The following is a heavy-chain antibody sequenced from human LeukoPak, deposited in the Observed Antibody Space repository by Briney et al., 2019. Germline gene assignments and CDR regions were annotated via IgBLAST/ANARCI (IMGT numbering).Heavy chain of an antibody. CDR2: IGVFNGNR. D-gene: IGHD1-26*01. CDR3: GRDWDWHVQF. V-gene: IGHV1-18*01. Sequence: ASVKVSCKTSGYTFSRYGFSWVRQAPGQGLEWIGWIGVFNGNRNYAKSVQGRITLTADASTNTTYMELRSLTSDDTAVYFCGRDWDWHVQFWGQGTLITVSS. J-gene: IGHJ4*02. CDR1: GYTFSRYG.